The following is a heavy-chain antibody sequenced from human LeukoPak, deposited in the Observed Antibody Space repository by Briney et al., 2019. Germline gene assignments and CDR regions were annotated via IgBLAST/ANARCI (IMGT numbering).Heavy chain of an antibody. CDR3: ARGLPHHDAFDI. CDR1: GFTFSSYS. Sequence: PGGSLRLPCAASGFTFSSYSMSWVRQAPGKGLEWVSYISSSGSTIYYADSVKGRFTISRDNAKNSLYLQMNSLRAEDTAVYYCARGLPHHDAFDIWGQGTMVTVSS. V-gene: IGHV3-48*03. CDR2: ISSSGSTI. J-gene: IGHJ3*02.